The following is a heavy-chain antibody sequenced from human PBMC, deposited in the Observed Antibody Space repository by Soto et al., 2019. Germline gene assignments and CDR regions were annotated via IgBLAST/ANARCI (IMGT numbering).Heavy chain of an antibody. Sequence: QPCGSLRLFCAPSGFTVSSYGMHWVRQAPGKSLEGVAVISYDERNKYYADSLKGRFTTSRDNSRNFLYLQMSRLRAEDTAVYYCGKASWVITMIVPPDDYWGQGTLFTVSS. CDR2: ISYDERNK. D-gene: IGHD3-22*01. V-gene: IGHV3-30*18. CDR3: GKASWVITMIVPPDDY. J-gene: IGHJ4*02. CDR1: GFTVSSYG.